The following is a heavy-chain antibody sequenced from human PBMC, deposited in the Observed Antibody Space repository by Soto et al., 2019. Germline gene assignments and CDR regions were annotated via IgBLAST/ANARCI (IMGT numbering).Heavy chain of an antibody. Sequence: GGSLRLSCAASGFTFSNYAMRWVRQAPGKGLEWVALTSYDGNNEYYTDSVKGRFTISRDNSKNTFFLQMNSPRPEDTAVYYCAKDKGVFNWATSYFDYWGQGALVTVSS. CDR1: GFTFSNYA. V-gene: IGHV3-30*18. CDR2: TSYDGNNE. CDR3: AKDKGVFNWATSYFDY. J-gene: IGHJ4*02. D-gene: IGHD1-1*01.